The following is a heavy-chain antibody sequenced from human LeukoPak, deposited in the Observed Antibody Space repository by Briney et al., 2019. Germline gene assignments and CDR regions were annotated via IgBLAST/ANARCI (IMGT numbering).Heavy chain of an antibody. CDR3: AREFKVGTTTLSFDI. Sequence: GGSLRLSCAASGFTFSTYAITWVRQAPGQGLEWVSAISDNGGGTYYADSAKGRFTVSRDNSKNTLYLQMNSLRAEDTAVYYCAREFKVGTTTLSFDIWGQGTMVTVST. D-gene: IGHD1-26*01. CDR2: ISDNGGGT. V-gene: IGHV3-23*01. J-gene: IGHJ3*02. CDR1: GFTFSTYA.